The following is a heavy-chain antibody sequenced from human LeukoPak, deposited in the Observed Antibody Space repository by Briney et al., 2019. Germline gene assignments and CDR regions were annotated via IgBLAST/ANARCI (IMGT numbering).Heavy chain of an antibody. J-gene: IGHJ4*02. CDR3: ASRGGDILTGYNDY. CDR2: IYYSGST. D-gene: IGHD3-9*01. Sequence: GSLRLSCAASGFTFSDYYMSWIRQPPGKGLEWIGSIYYSGSTYYNPSLKSRLTISVDTSKNQFSLKLSSVTAADTAVYYCASRGGDILTGYNDYWGQGTLVTVSS. CDR1: GFTFSDYY. V-gene: IGHV4-38-2*01.